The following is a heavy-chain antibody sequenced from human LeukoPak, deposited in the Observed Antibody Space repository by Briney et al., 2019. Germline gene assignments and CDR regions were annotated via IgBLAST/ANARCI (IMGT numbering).Heavy chain of an antibody. D-gene: IGHD6-13*01. CDR2: ISYDGGNK. J-gene: IGHJ4*02. CDR3: AKDRSSTWSFDF. CDR1: GFTSSTYG. Sequence: PGRSLRLSCAASGFTSSTYGMHWVRQAPGKGLEWVAVISYDGGNKYYADSVKGRFTISRDDSKNTLYLQMDSLRPEDTAVYYCAKDRSSTWSFDFWGQGTLVTVSS. V-gene: IGHV3-30*18.